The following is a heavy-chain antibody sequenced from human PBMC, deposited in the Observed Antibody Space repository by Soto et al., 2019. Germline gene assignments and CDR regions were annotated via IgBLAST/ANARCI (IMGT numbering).Heavy chain of an antibody. CDR2: IYYSGST. V-gene: IGHV4-59*01. D-gene: IGHD3-10*02. Sequence: PEKGLEWIGYIYYSGSTNYNPSLKSRVTISVDTSKNQFSLKLSSVTAADTVVFFCAEDGIRDVRPVSAFLLNRSSDL. J-gene: IGHJ2*01. CDR3: AEDGIRDVRPVSAFLLNRSSDL.